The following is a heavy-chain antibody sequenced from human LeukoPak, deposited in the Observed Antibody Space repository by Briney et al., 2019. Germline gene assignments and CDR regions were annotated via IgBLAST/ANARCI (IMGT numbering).Heavy chain of an antibody. J-gene: IGHJ4*02. CDR1: GGSVSSGSYY. V-gene: IGHV4-61*01. CDR3: ARSPVGAAAGYLDY. Sequence: PSETLSLTCTVSGGSVSSGSYYWSWIRQPPGKGLEWIGYIYYSGSTNYNPSLKSRVTISVDTSKNQFSLKLSSVTAADTAVYYCARSPVGAAAGYLDYWGQGTLVTVSS. D-gene: IGHD6-13*01. CDR2: IYYSGST.